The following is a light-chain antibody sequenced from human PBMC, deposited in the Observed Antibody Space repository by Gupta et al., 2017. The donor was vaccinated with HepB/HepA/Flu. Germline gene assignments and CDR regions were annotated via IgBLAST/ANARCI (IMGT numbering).Light chain of an antibody. V-gene: IGKV3-15*01. CDR3: QHENSRPVT. CDR2: GAS. CDR1: QSISSY. J-gene: IGKJ4*01. Sequence: IVMTQSPATLSGSPGERATLSCRASQSISSYLAWYRQIPGQAPRLLIFGASTRASGIPARFGGSGSGTEFTLTISSRQSEDFAVYYCQHENSRPVTFGRGTKVDIK.